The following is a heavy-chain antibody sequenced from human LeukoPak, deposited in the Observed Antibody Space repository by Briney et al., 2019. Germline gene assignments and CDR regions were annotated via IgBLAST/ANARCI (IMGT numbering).Heavy chain of an antibody. J-gene: IGHJ4*02. D-gene: IGHD2-8*01. Sequence: GGSLTLSCAGTGFTFSSYAMSWVRQAPGQGLEWVSVISDSGDYTSYADSVRGRFAISRDNSRNTLYLQMISLRPEDTAVYYCAKDTSIGKYCTNGVCSPFDYWGQGTLVTVSS. CDR1: GFTFSSYA. V-gene: IGHV3-23*01. CDR3: AKDTSIGKYCTNGVCSPFDY. CDR2: ISDSGDYT.